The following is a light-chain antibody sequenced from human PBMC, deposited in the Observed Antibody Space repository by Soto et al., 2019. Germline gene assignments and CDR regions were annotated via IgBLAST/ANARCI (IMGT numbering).Light chain of an antibody. CDR3: QQRSNWPPT. J-gene: IGKJ5*01. CDR1: QSVSSY. CDR2: DAS. Sequence: EIVMTQFPATLSVSPGERATLSCRASQSVSSYLAWYQQKPGQAPSLLIYDASNRATGIPARFSGSGSGTDLTITISSLEPEDFEVYYCQQRSNWPPTFGQGTRLEIK. V-gene: IGKV3-11*01.